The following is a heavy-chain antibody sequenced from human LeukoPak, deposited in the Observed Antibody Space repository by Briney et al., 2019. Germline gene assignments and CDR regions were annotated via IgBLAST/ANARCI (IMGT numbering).Heavy chain of an antibody. D-gene: IGHD1-14*01. CDR3: AKVSGGGLYYDGMDV. V-gene: IGHV3-53*01. Sequence: GGSLRLSCAASGFTVVTTYMNWVRQAPGKGLEWVSVIYSGGGTYYADSVKGRFTISRDSSKNTLYLQMNSLRAEDTAVYYCAKVSGGGLYYDGMDVWGQGTTVTVSS. J-gene: IGHJ6*02. CDR2: IYSGGGT. CDR1: GFTVVTTY.